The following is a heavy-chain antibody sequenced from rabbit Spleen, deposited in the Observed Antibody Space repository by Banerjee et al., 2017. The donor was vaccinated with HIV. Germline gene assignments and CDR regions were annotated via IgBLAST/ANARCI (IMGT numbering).Heavy chain of an antibody. CDR1: GIDFSNYG. J-gene: IGHJ4*01. CDR2: IAGSSSGFT. Sequence: ELVESGGGLVQPGESLKLSCKVSGIDFSNYGVSWVRQAPGKGLEWIACIAGSSSGFTYSATWAKGRFTCSKTSSTTVTLQMTSLTVADTATYFCRRDPYYNDVWGKDLWGPGTLVTVS. CDR3: RRDPYYNDVWGKDL. V-gene: IGHV1S45*01. D-gene: IGHD1-1*01.